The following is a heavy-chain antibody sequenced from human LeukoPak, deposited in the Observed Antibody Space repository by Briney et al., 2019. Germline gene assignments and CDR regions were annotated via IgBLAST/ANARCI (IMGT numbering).Heavy chain of an antibody. CDR1: GGSISSYY. Sequence: PSETLSLTCTVSGGSISSYYWSWLRQPPGKGLEWFGYIYYSGSTNYNPSLTSRVTISVDTSKNQFSLKLSSVTAADTAVYYCARERVVVAASYYYYGMDVWGQGTTVTVSS. D-gene: IGHD2-15*01. CDR2: IYYSGST. CDR3: ARERVVVAASYYYYGMDV. V-gene: IGHV4-59*01. J-gene: IGHJ6*02.